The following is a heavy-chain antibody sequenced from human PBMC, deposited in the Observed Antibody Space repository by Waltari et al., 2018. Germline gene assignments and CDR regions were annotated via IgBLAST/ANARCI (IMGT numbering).Heavy chain of an antibody. CDR1: GYRFTSYW. CDR3: AIQPPQGQLGSYFYSGMDV. CDR2: IYFGDSET. Sequence: EVQLVQSGAEVKKPGESLKISCRGSGYRFTSYWIGWVRQMPGKGLEWMGIIYFGDSETGYSPSFQGQVTISADKSSSTAYLQWSRLKTSDTATYYCAIQPPQGQLGSYFYSGMDVWGQGTTVTVSS. V-gene: IGHV5-51*01. D-gene: IGHD3-16*01. J-gene: IGHJ6*02.